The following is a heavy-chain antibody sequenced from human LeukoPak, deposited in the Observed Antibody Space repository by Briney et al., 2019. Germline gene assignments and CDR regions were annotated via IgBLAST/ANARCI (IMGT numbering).Heavy chain of an antibody. Sequence: GRSLRLSCAASGFTFSSYAMHWVRQAPGKGLEWVAVISYDGSNKYYADSVKGRFTISRDNSKNTLYLQMNSLRAEDTAVYYCARDPYCSGGSCYSSYYYYYMDVWGKGTTVTVSS. D-gene: IGHD2-15*01. CDR2: ISYDGSNK. CDR3: ARDPYCSGGSCYSSYYYYYMDV. CDR1: GFTFSSYA. V-gene: IGHV3-30*04. J-gene: IGHJ6*03.